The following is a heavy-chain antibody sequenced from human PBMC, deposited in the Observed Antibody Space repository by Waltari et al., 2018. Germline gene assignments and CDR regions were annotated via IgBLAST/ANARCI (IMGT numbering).Heavy chain of an antibody. V-gene: IGHV4-34*01. D-gene: IGHD2-2*01. CDR3: ARGPGCSSTSCYATRSPGYYMDV. Sequence: QVQLQQWGAGLLKPSETLSLTCAVYGGSFSGYYWSWIRQPPGKGLEWIGEINHSGSNNYNPSLKSRVTISVDTSKNQFSLKLSSVTAADTAVYYCARGPGCSSTSCYATRSPGYYMDVWGKGTTVTVSS. CDR2: INHSGSN. J-gene: IGHJ6*03. CDR1: GGSFSGYY.